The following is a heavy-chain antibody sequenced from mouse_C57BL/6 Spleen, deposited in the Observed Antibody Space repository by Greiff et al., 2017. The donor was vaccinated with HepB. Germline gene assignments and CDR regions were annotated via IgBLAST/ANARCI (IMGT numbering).Heavy chain of an antibody. Sequence: EVKLVESGGDLVKPGGSLKLSCAASGFTFSSYGMSWVRQTPDKRLEWVATISSGGSYTYYPDSVKGRFTISRDNAKNTLDLQMSSLKSEDTAMYYCARHPLSTMVTTEGFDYWGQGTTLTVSS. CDR3: ARHPLSTMVTTEGFDY. D-gene: IGHD2-2*01. CDR1: GFTFSSYG. CDR2: ISSGGSYT. V-gene: IGHV5-6*01. J-gene: IGHJ2*01.